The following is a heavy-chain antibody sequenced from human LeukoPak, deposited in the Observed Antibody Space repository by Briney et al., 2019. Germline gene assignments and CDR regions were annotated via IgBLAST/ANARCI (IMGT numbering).Heavy chain of an antibody. CDR1: GFTFSNYG. V-gene: IGHV3-30*02. J-gene: IGHJ1*01. CDR2: IRYDGSNK. Sequence: PGGSLRLSCAASGFTFSNYGMHWVRQAPGKGLEWVAFIRYDGSNKYYADSVKGRFTISRDNTKNTLYLQMNSLRPEDTAVYYCAKWGVGSKYALQHWGQGTLVTVSS. D-gene: IGHD2-2*01. CDR3: AKWGVGSKYALQH.